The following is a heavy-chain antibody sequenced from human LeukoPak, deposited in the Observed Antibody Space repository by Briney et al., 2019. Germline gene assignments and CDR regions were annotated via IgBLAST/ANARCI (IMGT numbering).Heavy chain of an antibody. J-gene: IGHJ4*02. Sequence: GGSLRLSCAVSGFTLSSYWMHWVRQAPGKGLVWVSRIKTDGSSTGYADSVKGRFTISRDNAKNTLYLQMDSLRAEDTAVYYCARESAGAALGDWGQGTLVTVSS. V-gene: IGHV3-74*01. CDR1: GFTLSSYW. CDR2: IKTDGSST. D-gene: IGHD6-6*01. CDR3: ARESAGAALGD.